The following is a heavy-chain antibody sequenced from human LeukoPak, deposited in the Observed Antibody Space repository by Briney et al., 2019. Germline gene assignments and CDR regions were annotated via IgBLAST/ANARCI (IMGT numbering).Heavy chain of an antibody. CDR2: IYHSGST. Sequence: SETLSLTRAVSGYSISSGYYWGWIRQPPGKGLERIGSIYHSGSTYYNPSLKSRVTISVDTSKNQFSLKLSSVTAADTAVYYCARVGYSYGSYYYYYYMDVWGKGTTVTVSS. V-gene: IGHV4-38-2*01. CDR1: GYSISSGYY. D-gene: IGHD5-18*01. CDR3: ARVGYSYGSYYYYYYMDV. J-gene: IGHJ6*03.